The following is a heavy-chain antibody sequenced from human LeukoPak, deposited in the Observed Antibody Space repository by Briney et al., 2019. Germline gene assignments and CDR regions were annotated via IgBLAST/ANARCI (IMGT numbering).Heavy chain of an antibody. CDR3: ASKSGYFSGGNCYSAFDY. J-gene: IGHJ4*02. V-gene: IGHV4-59*02. Sequence: SETLSLTCTVSGGSVSTYYWNWIRQPPGKGLEWIGYIYYSGSTNYNPSLKSRLTISVDTSNNQFSLKLSSVTAADTAVYYCASKSGYFSGGNCYSAFDYWGQGTLVTVSS. D-gene: IGHD2-15*01. CDR1: GGSVSTYY. CDR2: IYYSGST.